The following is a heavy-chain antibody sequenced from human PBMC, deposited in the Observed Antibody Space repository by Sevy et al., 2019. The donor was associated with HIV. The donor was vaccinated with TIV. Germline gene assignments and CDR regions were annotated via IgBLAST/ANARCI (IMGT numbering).Heavy chain of an antibody. D-gene: IGHD3-16*01. CDR3: GGAPKMISFDF. Sequence: GGSLRLSCAGSGFSLSDYYMSWIRQAPGKGLEWISYISSSGTTRYYADSVRGRFTISKDNAKKSLYLQMNSLRAEDTAIYYCGGAPKMISFDFWGQGVLVTVSS. V-gene: IGHV3-11*01. CDR1: GFSLSDYY. J-gene: IGHJ4*02. CDR2: ISSSGTTR.